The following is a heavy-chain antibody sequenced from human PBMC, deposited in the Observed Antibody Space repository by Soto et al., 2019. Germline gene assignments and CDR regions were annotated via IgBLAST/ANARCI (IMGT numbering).Heavy chain of an antibody. Sequence: EVQLVESGGGLVQPGGSLRLSCAASGFTFSNYDMHWVRQVTGKGLEWVSALGAAGDTYYPDSVKGRFTFSTEDAKNSVYLQMTSVRAEDTAVYYCASGAWVSSWYKGGSRIDYWGQGALVTDSS. V-gene: IGHV3-13*01. CDR2: LGAAGDT. CDR1: GFTFSNYD. D-gene: IGHD6-13*01. J-gene: IGHJ4*02. CDR3: ASGAWVSSWYKGGSRIDY.